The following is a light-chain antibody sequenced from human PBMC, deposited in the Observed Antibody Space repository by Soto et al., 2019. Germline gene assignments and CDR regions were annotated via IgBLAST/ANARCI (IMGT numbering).Light chain of an antibody. V-gene: IGKV3-15*01. Sequence: EIVMTQSPATLSVSPGEGATLSCGASQSVSDNLAWYQQKPGQAPRLLIYGASTRATGIPARLSGSGSGTEFTLTISSLQSDDFAVYSCQQYNDWPRTFGQGTKVDIK. J-gene: IGKJ1*01. CDR2: GAS. CDR3: QQYNDWPRT. CDR1: QSVSDN.